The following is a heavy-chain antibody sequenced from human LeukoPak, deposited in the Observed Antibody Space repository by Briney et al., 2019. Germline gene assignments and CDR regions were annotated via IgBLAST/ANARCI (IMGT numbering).Heavy chain of an antibody. V-gene: IGHV4-4*02. D-gene: IGHD5-24*01. CDR1: GDSISSSNW. J-gene: IGHJ4*02. Sequence: SGTLSLTCAVSGDSISSSNWWSWVRQPPGKGLEWIGEIYHSGSTNYNPSLKSRVTISVDKSKNQFSLKLSSVTAADTAVYYCASVPEMATITCYFDYWGQGTLVTVSS. CDR2: IYHSGST. CDR3: ASVPEMATITCYFDY.